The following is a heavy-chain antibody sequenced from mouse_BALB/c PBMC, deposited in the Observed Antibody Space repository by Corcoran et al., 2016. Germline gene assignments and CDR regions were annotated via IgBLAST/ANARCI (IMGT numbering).Heavy chain of an antibody. D-gene: IGHD2-14*01. V-gene: IGHV14-1*02. Sequence: EVQLQQSGAELVRPGALVKLSCKASGFNITDYYMHWVKQRPEQGLEWIGWIDPENGNTIYDPKFQGKASITADTSSNTAYLQLSSLTSEDTAVYYCARSGGNYLDYWGQGTTLTVSS. J-gene: IGHJ2*01. CDR2: IDPENGNT. CDR3: ARSGGNYLDY. CDR1: GFNITDYY.